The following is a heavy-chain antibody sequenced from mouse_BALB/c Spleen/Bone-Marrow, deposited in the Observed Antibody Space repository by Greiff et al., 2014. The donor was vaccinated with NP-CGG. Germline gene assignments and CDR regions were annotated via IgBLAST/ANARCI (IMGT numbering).Heavy chain of an antibody. CDR2: IWAGGST. J-gene: IGHJ4*01. V-gene: IGHV2-9*02. Sequence: QVQLQQPGPGLVAPSQSLSITCTVSGFSLTSYGVYWARQPPGKGLEWLGVIWAGGSTNYNSGLMSRLSISKDNSKSQVLLKMNSRQTEDTAMYYCARVYGSSYDPYYYAMDYWGQGTSVTVSS. D-gene: IGHD1-1*01. CDR3: ARVYGSSYDPYYYAMDY. CDR1: GFSLTSYG.